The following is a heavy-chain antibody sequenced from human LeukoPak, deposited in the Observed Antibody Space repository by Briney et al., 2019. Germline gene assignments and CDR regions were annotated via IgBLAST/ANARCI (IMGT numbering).Heavy chain of an antibody. V-gene: IGHV1-2*02. CDR1: GYAFTAYF. CDR3: ARAEGIDY. Sequence: ASVKVSCKASGYAFTAYFMHWVRQAPGQGLEWMGWINPNSGGTMYAQSFQGRVTMTRDTSISTAYMELSSLTFDDTAEYYCARAEGIDYWGQGTLVTVSS. CDR2: INPNSGGT. J-gene: IGHJ4*02. D-gene: IGHD6-13*01.